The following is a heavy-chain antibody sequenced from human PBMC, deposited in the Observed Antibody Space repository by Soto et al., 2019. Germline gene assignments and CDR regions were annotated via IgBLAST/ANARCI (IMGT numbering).Heavy chain of an antibody. J-gene: IGHJ4*01. Sequence: QVQLMQSGAEVKKPGASVKVSCKASGDTFTDYYIHWVRQAPGQGLEWMGTVNPSGGHTTYAQHFLGRVPMTRDTSTSTLYMELTSLTSDDAAIYYCARGGHVVVVTAALDYWGHGTLVTVSS. V-gene: IGHV1-46*01. CDR1: GDTFTDYY. CDR3: ARGGHVVVVTAALDY. D-gene: IGHD2-21*02. CDR2: VNPSGGHT.